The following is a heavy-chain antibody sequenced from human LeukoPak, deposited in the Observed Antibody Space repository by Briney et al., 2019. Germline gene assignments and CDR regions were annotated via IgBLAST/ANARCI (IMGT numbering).Heavy chain of an antibody. CDR3: AKNPMIVVVITIFDY. J-gene: IGHJ4*02. Sequence: PGGSLRLSCAASGFTFSSCAMSWVRQAPGKGLEWVSSISSSSSYIYYADSVKGRFTISRDNAKNSLYLRMNSLRAEDTAVYYCAKNPMIVVVITIFDYWGQGTLVTVSS. CDR1: GFTFSSCA. CDR2: ISSSSSYI. V-gene: IGHV3-21*04. D-gene: IGHD3-22*01.